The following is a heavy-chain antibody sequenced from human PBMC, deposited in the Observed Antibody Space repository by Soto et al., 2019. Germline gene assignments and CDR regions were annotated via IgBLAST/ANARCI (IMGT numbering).Heavy chain of an antibody. CDR1: RDTFNKYA. CDR3: ARGETYLGV. CDR2: IIPIFSSR. Sequence: QVQLVQSGAEVKKPGSSVKVSCKTSRDTFNKYAFNWVRQAPGQGLEWMGWIIPIFSSRNYAEKFQGRVPITADDSTSTAYMELRSLRLEDTAVYYCARGETYLGVWGQGTTVTVSS. V-gene: IGHV1-69*01. J-gene: IGHJ6*02. D-gene: IGHD3-16*01.